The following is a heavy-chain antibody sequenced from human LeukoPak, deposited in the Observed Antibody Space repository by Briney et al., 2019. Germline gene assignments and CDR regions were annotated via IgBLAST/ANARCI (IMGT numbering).Heavy chain of an antibody. D-gene: IGHD1-26*01. J-gene: IGHJ4*02. CDR1: GGSISSGGYS. CDR3: ARRATAYYFDY. CDR2: IYYSGST. Sequence: KSSQTLSLTCAVSGGSISSGGYSWSWIRQPPGKGLEWIGYIYYSGSTNYNPSLKSRVTISVDTSKNQFSLKLSSVTAADTAVYYCARRATAYYFDYWGQGTLVTVSS. V-gene: IGHV4-30-4*07.